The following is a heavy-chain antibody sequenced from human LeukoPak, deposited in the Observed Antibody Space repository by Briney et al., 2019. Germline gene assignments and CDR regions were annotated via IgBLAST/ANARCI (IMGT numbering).Heavy chain of an antibody. J-gene: IGHJ4*02. D-gene: IGHD5-24*01. V-gene: IGHV3-74*01. CDR2: VKFDGSYT. CDR1: GFTFRSYW. Sequence: GGSLRLSCAAAGFTFRSYWMHWVRQAPGKGLVWVSRVKFDGSYTNYVDSVKGRFTISRDNAKNTLHLQMNSLRLEDTGIYYCVRDGDAYNFDYWGQGTLVTVSS. CDR3: VRDGDAYNFDY.